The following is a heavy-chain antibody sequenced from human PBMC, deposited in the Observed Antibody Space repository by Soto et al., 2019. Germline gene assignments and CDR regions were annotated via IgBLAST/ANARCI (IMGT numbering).Heavy chain of an antibody. CDR3: AKAGFWSGYYSLVDS. CDR2: ISWNSGSI. D-gene: IGHD3-3*01. CDR1: GFTFDDYA. J-gene: IGHJ4*02. V-gene: IGHV3-9*01. Sequence: EVQLVESGGGLVQPGRSLRLSCAASGFTFDDYAMHWVRQAPGKGLEWVSGISWNSGSIGYADSVKGRFTISRDNAKNSLYLQMNSLRAVDTALYYCAKAGFWSGYYSLVDSWGQGTLVTVSS.